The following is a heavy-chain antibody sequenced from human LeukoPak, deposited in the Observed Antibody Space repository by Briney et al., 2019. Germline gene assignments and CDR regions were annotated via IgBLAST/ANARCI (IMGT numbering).Heavy chain of an antibody. Sequence: GGSLRLSCAASGFTFSSYWMHWVRHAPGKGLVWVSRINSDGSSTSYADSVKGRFTISRDNAKNTLYLQMNSLRAEDTAVYYCARGAAVAGSELFYYWCQGTLVTVSS. V-gene: IGHV3-74*01. D-gene: IGHD6-19*01. CDR2: INSDGSST. CDR1: GFTFSSYW. J-gene: IGHJ4*02. CDR3: ARGAAVAGSELFYY.